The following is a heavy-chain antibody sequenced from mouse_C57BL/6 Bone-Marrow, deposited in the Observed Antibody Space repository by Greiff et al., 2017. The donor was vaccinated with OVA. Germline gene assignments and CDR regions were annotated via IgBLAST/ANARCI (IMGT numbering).Heavy chain of an antibody. CDR3: ARWGANWAYYYAMDY. J-gene: IGHJ4*01. Sequence: QVQLQQSGPELVKPGASVKISCKASGYTFTDYYINWVKQRPGQGLAWIGWIYPGSGNTKYNEKFKGKATLTVDTSSSTAYMQLSSLTSEDSAVYFCARWGANWAYYYAMDYWGQGTSVTVSS. CDR2: IYPGSGNT. CDR1: GYTFTDYY. D-gene: IGHD4-1*01. V-gene: IGHV1-84*01.